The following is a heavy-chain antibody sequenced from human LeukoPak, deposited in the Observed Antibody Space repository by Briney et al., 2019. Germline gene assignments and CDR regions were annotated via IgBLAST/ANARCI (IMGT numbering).Heavy chain of an antibody. CDR1: GYTFTSYG. CDR3: ARAGIAAAGHNWFDP. D-gene: IGHD6-13*01. V-gene: IGHV1-18*04. Sequence: ASVKVSCKASGYTFTSYGISWVRQAPGQGLEWMGWISVYNGDTNYAQKLQGRVTMTTGTSTSTAYMELRSLRSDDTAMYYCARAGIAAAGHNWFDPWGQGTLVTVSS. J-gene: IGHJ5*02. CDR2: ISVYNGDT.